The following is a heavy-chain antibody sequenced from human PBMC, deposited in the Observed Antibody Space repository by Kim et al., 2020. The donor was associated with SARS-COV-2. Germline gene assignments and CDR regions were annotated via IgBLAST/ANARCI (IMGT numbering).Heavy chain of an antibody. CDR3: ARGDTAMVKFDP. J-gene: IGHJ5*02. Sequence: NPSRQSRVTLSVDTSKNQFSLKLGSVTAAVTAVDYCARGDTAMVKFDPWGQGTLVTVSS. V-gene: IGHV4-31*02. D-gene: IGHD5-18*01.